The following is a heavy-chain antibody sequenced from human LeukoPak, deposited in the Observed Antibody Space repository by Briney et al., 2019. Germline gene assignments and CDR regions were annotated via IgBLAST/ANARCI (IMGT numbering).Heavy chain of an antibody. V-gene: IGHV1-2*02. CDR1: GYTFTGYN. J-gene: IGHJ6*02. CDR2: INPNSGGT. Sequence: ASVKVSCKASGYTFTGYNMNWVRQAPGKGLEGMGWINPNSGGTNYAQKFQGRVTMTRDTSISTAYMELSRLRSDDTAVYYCARSWDYEMDYYGMDVWGQGTTVTVSS. D-gene: IGHD1-7*01. CDR3: ARSWDYEMDYYGMDV.